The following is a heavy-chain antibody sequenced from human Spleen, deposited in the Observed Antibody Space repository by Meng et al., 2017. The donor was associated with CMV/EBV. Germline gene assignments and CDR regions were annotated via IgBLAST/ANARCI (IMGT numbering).Heavy chain of an antibody. J-gene: IGHJ5*02. Sequence: ASVKVSCKASGYTFTDYYIHWVRQAPGQGLEWVGWINPMTGDTNFAQKFPGRVTMTRDTSISTAYMELSRLRSDDTAVYYCARDMAAASRGWFDPWGQGTLVTVSS. D-gene: IGHD2-15*01. CDR1: GYTFTDYY. CDR3: ARDMAAASRGWFDP. CDR2: INPMTGDT. V-gene: IGHV1-2*02.